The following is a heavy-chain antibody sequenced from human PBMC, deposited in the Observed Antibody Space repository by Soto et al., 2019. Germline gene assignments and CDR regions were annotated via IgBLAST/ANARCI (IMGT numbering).Heavy chain of an antibody. Sequence: QVQLVQSGAEVREPGASVRVSCKASGYSFTSYVISWVRQAPGQGLEWMGWISAYNGNTNYAQNLQGRVTMTTDTSTSTAYMELGSLRSDDTAVYDCARVWFIDMALDYWGQGTLVTVSS. J-gene: IGHJ4*02. D-gene: IGHD3-10*01. CDR3: ARVWFIDMALDY. CDR1: GYSFTSYV. V-gene: IGHV1-18*01. CDR2: ISAYNGNT.